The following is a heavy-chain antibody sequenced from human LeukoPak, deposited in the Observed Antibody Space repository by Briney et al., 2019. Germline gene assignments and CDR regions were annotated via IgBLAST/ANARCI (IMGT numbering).Heavy chain of an antibody. Sequence: GGSLRLSCAASGFTFSSYWMHWVRQAPGKGLVWVSRINTDESSTSYADSVKGRFTISRDNAKNTLYLQMNSLRAEDTAVYYCARGVAARPSNYWGQGTLVTVSS. D-gene: IGHD6-6*01. V-gene: IGHV3-74*01. CDR3: ARGVAARPSNY. CDR2: INTDESST. J-gene: IGHJ4*02. CDR1: GFTFSSYW.